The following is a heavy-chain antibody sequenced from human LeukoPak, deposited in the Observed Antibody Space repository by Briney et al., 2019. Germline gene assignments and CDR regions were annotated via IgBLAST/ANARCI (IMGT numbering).Heavy chain of an antibody. CDR3: AKDILRGYSYGYSAFDM. Sequence: PGGSLRLSCAASGITFSSYAMSWVRQAPGKGLEWVSTISGSGGSTYYVDSVKGRFAISRDNSKATVYLQMNSLTAEDTAVYHCAKDILRGYSYGYSAFDMWGQGTVVTVSS. D-gene: IGHD5-18*01. CDR1: GITFSSYA. V-gene: IGHV3-23*01. CDR2: ISGSGGST. J-gene: IGHJ3*02.